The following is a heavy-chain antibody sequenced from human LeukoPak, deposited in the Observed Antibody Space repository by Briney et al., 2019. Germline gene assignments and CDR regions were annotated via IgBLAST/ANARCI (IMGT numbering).Heavy chain of an antibody. V-gene: IGHV3-21*01. J-gene: IGHJ4*02. D-gene: IGHD4-17*01. Sequence: GGSLRLSCAASGFTFSSYSVNWVRQAPGKGLEWVSSISSSSSYIYYADSVKGRFTISRDNAKNSLYLQMNSLRAEDTAVYYCARYVRDYGDYDPFFDYWGQGTLVTVSS. CDR1: GFTFSSYS. CDR3: ARYVRDYGDYDPFFDY. CDR2: ISSSSSYI.